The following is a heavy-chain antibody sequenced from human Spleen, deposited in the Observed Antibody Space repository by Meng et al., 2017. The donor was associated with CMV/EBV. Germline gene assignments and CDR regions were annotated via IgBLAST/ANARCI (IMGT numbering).Heavy chain of an antibody. CDR3: ARLQLETYYYDRSGYYGGWFDP. V-gene: IGHV5-51*01. CDR1: GYSFTSYW. CDR2: IYPGDSDT. D-gene: IGHD3-22*01. J-gene: IGHJ5*02. Sequence: KVSCKGSGYSFTSYWIGWVRQMPGKGLEWMGIIYPGDSDTRYSPSFQGQVTISADKSISTAYLQWSSLKASDTAMYYCARLQLETYYYDRSGYYGGWFDPWGQGTLVTVSS.